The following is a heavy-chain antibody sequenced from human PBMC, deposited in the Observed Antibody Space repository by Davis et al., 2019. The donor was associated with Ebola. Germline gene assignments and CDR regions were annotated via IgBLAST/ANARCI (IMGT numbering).Heavy chain of an antibody. D-gene: IGHD3-9*01. V-gene: IGHV3-30-3*01. CDR2: ISYDGSNK. CDR1: GFTFSSYA. CDR3: TKDFDYEGGH. J-gene: IGHJ4*02. Sequence: PGGSLRLSCAASGFTFSSYAMHWVRQAPGKGLEWVAVISYDGSNKYYADSVKGRFTISRDNSKNTLYLQMDSLRAEDTAVYYCTKDFDYEGGHWGQGSLVTVSS.